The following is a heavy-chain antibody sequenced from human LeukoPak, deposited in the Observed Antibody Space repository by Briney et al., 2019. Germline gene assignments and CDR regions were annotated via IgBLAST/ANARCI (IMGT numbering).Heavy chain of an antibody. CDR3: ARVGSGYDLVDY. Sequence: SETLSLTCAVYGGSFSGYYWSWIRQPPGKGLEWIGEINHSGSTNYNPSLKSRVTISVDTSKNQFSLKLSSVTAADTAVYYCARVGSGYDLVDYWGQGTLVTVSS. D-gene: IGHD5-12*01. CDR2: INHSGST. CDR1: GGSFSGYY. V-gene: IGHV4-34*01. J-gene: IGHJ4*02.